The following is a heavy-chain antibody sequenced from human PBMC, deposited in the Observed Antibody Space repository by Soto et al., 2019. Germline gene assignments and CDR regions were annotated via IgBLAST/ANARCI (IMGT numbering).Heavy chain of an antibody. D-gene: IGHD2-15*01. CDR1: GASFSGYY. J-gene: IGHJ6*02. V-gene: IGHV4-34*01. CDR2: ITHSCTT. CDR3: ARVSCSGGSCYLTSRYNHYVLDV. Sequence: SETLSLTCAVHGASFSGYYWSWVRQSPGKGLEWIGEITHSCTTNYSSSLKSRVTISVATSKNHFFLSLGSVTAADTGVYYFARVSCSGGSCYLTSRYNHYVLDVWGQGIKVTDSS.